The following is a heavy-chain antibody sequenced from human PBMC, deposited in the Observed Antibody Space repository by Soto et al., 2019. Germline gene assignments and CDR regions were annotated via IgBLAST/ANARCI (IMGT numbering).Heavy chain of an antibody. V-gene: IGHV4-61*01. J-gene: IGHJ4*02. CDR1: GASVSSYNYY. CDR2: AHYSGST. CDR3: ATVYYDSSAYYRGYYFDS. D-gene: IGHD3-22*01. Sequence: PSETLSLTCTVSGASVSSYNYYWGWIRQPPGKGLEWIGYAHYSGSTNYNPSLNSRVTMSVDTSKNQFSLKVNPVTAADTAVYYCATVYYDSSAYYRGYYFDSWGQGTLVTVSS.